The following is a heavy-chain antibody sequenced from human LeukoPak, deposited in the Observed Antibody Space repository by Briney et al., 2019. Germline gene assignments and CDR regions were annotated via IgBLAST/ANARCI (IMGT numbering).Heavy chain of an antibody. CDR1: GYSISSGYY. CDR3: ARWGREYYDILTRSYYFDY. Sequence: SETLSLTCAVSGYSISSGYYWVWIRQPPGKGLEWIGSIYHSGSTYYNPSLKSRVTISVDMSKNHFSLKLSSVTAADTAVYYCARWGREYYDILTRSYYFDYWGQGTLVTVSS. D-gene: IGHD3-9*01. J-gene: IGHJ4*02. CDR2: IYHSGST. V-gene: IGHV4-38-2*01.